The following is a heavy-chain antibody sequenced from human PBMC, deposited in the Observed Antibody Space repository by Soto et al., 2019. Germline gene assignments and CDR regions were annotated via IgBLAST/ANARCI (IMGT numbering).Heavy chain of an antibody. CDR2: IYHSGST. V-gene: IGHV4-4*02. Sequence: SETLSLTXAVSGGSISSSNWWSWVRQPPGKGLEWIGEIYHSGSTNYNPSLKSRVTISVDKSKNQFSLKLSSVTAADTAVYYCASWLTSGYFDYWGQGTLVTVSS. CDR1: GGSISSSNW. D-gene: IGHD3-10*01. CDR3: ASWLTSGYFDY. J-gene: IGHJ4*02.